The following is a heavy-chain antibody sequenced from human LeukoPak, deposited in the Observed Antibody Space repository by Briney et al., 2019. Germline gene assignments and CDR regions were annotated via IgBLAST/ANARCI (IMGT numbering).Heavy chain of an antibody. CDR3: ARDGEDTAMAIDY. Sequence: GASLKVSCKPSGYTFTSYAINWVPEAPGQGLEWLGWISTDTGNPTYAQGFTGRFVFSLDTSVSTAYLQISSLKAEDTAVYYCARDGEDTAMAIDYWGQGTLVTVSS. J-gene: IGHJ4*02. CDR1: GYTFTSYA. CDR2: ISTDTGNP. V-gene: IGHV7-4-1*02. D-gene: IGHD5-18*01.